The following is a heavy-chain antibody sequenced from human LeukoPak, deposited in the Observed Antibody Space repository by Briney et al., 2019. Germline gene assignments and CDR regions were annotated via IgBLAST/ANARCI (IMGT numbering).Heavy chain of an antibody. V-gene: IGHV3-33*06. CDR1: GFTFSSYG. CDR2: IWYDGSNK. CDR3: AKDPRDYYDSSGYFDY. J-gene: IGHJ4*02. Sequence: GGSLRLSCAASGFTFSSYGMHWVRQAPGKGLEWVAVIWYDGSNKYYADSVKGRFTISRDNSKNTLYLQMNSLRAEDTAVYYCAKDPRDYYDSSGYFDYWGQGTLDTVSS. D-gene: IGHD3-22*01.